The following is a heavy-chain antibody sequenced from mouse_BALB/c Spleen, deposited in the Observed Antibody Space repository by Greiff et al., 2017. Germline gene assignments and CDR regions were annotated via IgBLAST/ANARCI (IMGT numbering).Heavy chain of an antibody. CDR2: ISSGSSTI. V-gene: IGHV5-17*02. CDR1: GFTFSSFG. J-gene: IGHJ2*01. CDR3: ARGQKVFDY. Sequence: EVMLVESGGGLVQPGGSRKLSCAASGFTFSSFGMHWVRQAPEKGLEWVAYISSGSSTIYYADTVKGRFTISRDNPKNILYLQMSSLRSEDTAMYYCARGQKVFDYWGQGTTLTVSS.